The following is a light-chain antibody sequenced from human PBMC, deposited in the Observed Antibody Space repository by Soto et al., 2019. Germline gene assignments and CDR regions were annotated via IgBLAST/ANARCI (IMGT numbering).Light chain of an antibody. CDR3: QHYSSSPPEFT. Sequence: EIVLTQSSATLSLSPGERATLSCRASQSVSSSYLAWYQQRPGQAPRLLIFGASYRATGIPDRFSGSGSGTDFTLTISRLEPEDFAVYYCQHYSSSPPEFTFGPGTKGDSK. J-gene: IGKJ3*01. CDR2: GAS. CDR1: QSVSSSY. V-gene: IGKV3-20*01.